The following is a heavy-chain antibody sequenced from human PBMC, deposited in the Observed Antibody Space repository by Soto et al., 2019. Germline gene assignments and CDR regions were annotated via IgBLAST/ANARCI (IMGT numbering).Heavy chain of an antibody. V-gene: IGHV3-72*01. Sequence: EVPLVESGGGLVQPGGSLRLSCAVSGFTLSDHYIDWFRQAPGQGLESVGRSRNKANGYTTDYAASVKGRFAISRDDSKNSLYLHMNSLKPEDTALYYGLRVVAGYSYGHHFDYWGQGTLVTVSS. CDR1: GFTLSDHY. CDR3: LRVVAGYSYGHHFDY. J-gene: IGHJ4*02. CDR2: SRNKANGYTT. D-gene: IGHD5-18*01.